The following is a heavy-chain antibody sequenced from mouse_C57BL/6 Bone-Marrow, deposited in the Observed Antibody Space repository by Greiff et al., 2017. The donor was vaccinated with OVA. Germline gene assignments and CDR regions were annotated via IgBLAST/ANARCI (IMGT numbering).Heavy chain of an antibody. CDR1: GFTFTDYY. Sequence: EVQLVESGGGLVQPGGSLSLSCAASGFTFTDYYMSWVRQPPGKALEWLGFIRNKANGYTTAYSASVKGRFTISRYNSQSILYLQMNALRAEDSATYYCASGGYYGNPLGYFDVWGTGTTVTVSS. D-gene: IGHD2-1*01. J-gene: IGHJ1*03. CDR2: IRNKANGYTT. V-gene: IGHV7-3*01. CDR3: ASGGYYGNPLGYFDV.